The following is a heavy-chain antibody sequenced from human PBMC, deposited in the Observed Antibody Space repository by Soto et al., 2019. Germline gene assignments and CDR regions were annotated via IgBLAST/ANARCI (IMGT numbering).Heavy chain of an antibody. Sequence: SETLSLTCTVSGGSISSDDYYWSWIRQAPGRSLEWIGYIHSSGSIYYNPSLKSRATMSIDTAGNQFSLKVSSVTVADTAVYYCARDLDGLHDDTSGPFPRPGWGQGTLVTVSS. D-gene: IGHD3-22*01. V-gene: IGHV4-30-4*01. CDR1: GGSISSDDYY. J-gene: IGHJ1*01. CDR2: IHSSGSI. CDR3: ARDLDGLHDDTSGPFPRPG.